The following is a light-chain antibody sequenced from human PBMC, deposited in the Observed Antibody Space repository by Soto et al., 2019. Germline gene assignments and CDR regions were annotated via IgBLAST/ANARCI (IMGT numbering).Light chain of an antibody. V-gene: IGKV1-8*01. Sequence: IRMTQSPSSFSASTGDRVTITCRASQGISSYLAWYQQKPGKAPKLLIYAASTLQSGVPSRFSGSGSGTDFTLTISCLQSEDFATYYCQQYYSYPRTFGQGTMV. CDR3: QQYYSYPRT. CDR2: AAS. CDR1: QGISSY. J-gene: IGKJ1*01.